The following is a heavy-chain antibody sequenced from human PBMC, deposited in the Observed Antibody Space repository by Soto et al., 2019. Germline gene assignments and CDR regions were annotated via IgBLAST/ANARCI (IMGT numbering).Heavy chain of an antibody. J-gene: IGHJ6*02. D-gene: IGHD6-19*01. CDR2: ISYDGNNK. CDR1: GFNFSNYG. Sequence: QVQLVESGGGVVQPGRSLRLSCAASGFNFSNYGMHWVRQAPGKGLEWVAVISYDGNNKYYADSVKGRFTISRDNSKNTLYLEMNSLRGEDTAVHYCAKIVTGWPDPYYYYYYAMDVWGQGTKVTVSS. CDR3: AKIVTGWPDPYYYYYYAMDV. V-gene: IGHV3-30*18.